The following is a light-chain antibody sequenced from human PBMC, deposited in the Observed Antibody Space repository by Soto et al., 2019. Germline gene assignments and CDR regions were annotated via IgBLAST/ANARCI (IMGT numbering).Light chain of an antibody. CDR3: QQYGSSPTT. V-gene: IGKV3-20*01. CDR2: GAS. J-gene: IGKJ2*01. Sequence: EIVLTQSPGTLSLSPGERATRSCRASQSVSSGYLAWYQQKPGQAPRLLIYGASSRATGIPDRFSGSGSGTDFTLTISRLEPEDFAVYYCQQYGSSPTTFGQGTKLEIK. CDR1: QSVSSGY.